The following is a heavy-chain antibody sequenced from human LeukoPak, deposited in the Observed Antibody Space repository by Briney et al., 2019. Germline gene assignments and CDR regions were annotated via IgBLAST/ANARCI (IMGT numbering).Heavy chain of an antibody. Sequence: SETLSLTCTVSGGSISSSSYYWGWLRQPPGKGLEWIGSIYYSGSPYYHPSLESRVTISVDTSKNQFSLNLSSVTAADTAVYYCARHSGGTYYTPLNNWGQGTLVTVSS. V-gene: IGHV4-39*01. CDR3: ARHSGGTYYTPLNN. CDR1: GGSISSSSYY. CDR2: IYYSGSP. J-gene: IGHJ4*02. D-gene: IGHD1-26*01.